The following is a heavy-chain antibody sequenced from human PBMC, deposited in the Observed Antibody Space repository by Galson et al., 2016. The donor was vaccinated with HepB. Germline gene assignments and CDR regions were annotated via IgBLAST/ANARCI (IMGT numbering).Heavy chain of an antibody. CDR3: ARAVMRGRGSDV. Sequence: CAISGDSVYNNGAAWVWIRQSPSRGLEWLGRTFYRSTWENHYAGSVKNRITISPDTSRNQFSLHLNYVTPEDTAVYYCARAVMRGRGSDVWGQGTTGTVAS. CDR2: TFYRSTWEN. D-gene: IGHD3-10*01. V-gene: IGHV6-1*01. J-gene: IGHJ6*02. CDR1: GDSVYNNGAA.